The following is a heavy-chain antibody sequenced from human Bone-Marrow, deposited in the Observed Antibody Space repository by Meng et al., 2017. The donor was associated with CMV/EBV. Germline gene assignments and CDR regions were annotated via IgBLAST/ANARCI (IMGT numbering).Heavy chain of an antibody. Sequence: ASVKVSCKASGYTFTGYYMHWVRQAPGQGLEWMGWINPNSGGTNYAQKFQGRVTMTRDTSISTAYMELSRLRSDDTAVYYCARARIGQWLVLVWGQGTLVTVYS. CDR2: INPNSGGT. V-gene: IGHV1-2*02. CDR3: ARARIGQWLVLV. J-gene: IGHJ4*02. CDR1: GYTFTGYY. D-gene: IGHD6-19*01.